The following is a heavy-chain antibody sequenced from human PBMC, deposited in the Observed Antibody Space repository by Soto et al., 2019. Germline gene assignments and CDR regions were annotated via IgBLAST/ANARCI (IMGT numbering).Heavy chain of an antibody. CDR3: ARDHRGADYYDSSGYPRFAFDI. V-gene: IGHV1-69*13. D-gene: IGHD3-22*01. CDR2: SIPIFGTA. Sequence: GASVKVSCKASGGTFSSYAISWVRQAPGQGLEWMGGSIPIFGTANYAQKFQGRVTITADESTSTAYMELSSLRSEDTAVYYCARDHRGADYYDSSGYPRFAFDIWGQGTMVTVSS. J-gene: IGHJ3*02. CDR1: GGTFSSYA.